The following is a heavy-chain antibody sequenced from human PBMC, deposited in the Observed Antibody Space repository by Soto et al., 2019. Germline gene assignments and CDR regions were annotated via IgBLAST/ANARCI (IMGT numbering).Heavy chain of an antibody. J-gene: IGHJ6*03. CDR1: GYTFTSYG. D-gene: IGHD3-9*01. CDR3: ARGPVIIKGPQGYYMDV. CDR2: ISAYNGNT. Sequence: ASVKVSCKASGYTFTSYGISWVRQAPGQGLEWMGWISAYNGNTNYAQKLQGRVTMTTDTSTSTAYMELRSLRSDDTAVYYCARGPVIIKGPQGYYMDVWGKGTTVTVSS. V-gene: IGHV1-18*01.